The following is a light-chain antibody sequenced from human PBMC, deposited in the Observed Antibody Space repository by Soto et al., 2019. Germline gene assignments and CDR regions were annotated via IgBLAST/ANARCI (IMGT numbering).Light chain of an antibody. CDR3: HQYNNWPPWT. CDR2: GAS. J-gene: IGKJ1*01. V-gene: IGKV3-20*01. Sequence: EIVMTQSPGTLSLSPGERATLSCRASQSVSSSYLAWYQQKPGQAPRLLIFGASIRATGLPDRFSGSGSGTDFTLTISRLEPEDFAVYYCHQYNNWPPWTFGQGTKVDIK. CDR1: QSVSSSY.